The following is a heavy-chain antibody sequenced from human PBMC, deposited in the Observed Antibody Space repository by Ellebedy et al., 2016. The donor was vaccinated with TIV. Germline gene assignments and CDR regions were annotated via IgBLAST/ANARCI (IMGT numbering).Heavy chain of an antibody. V-gene: IGHV3-53*01. J-gene: IGHJ3*01. D-gene: IGHD3-22*01. CDR3: ARGLLRAFDL. Sequence: GESLKISCAASGFTLSSDYMSWVRRAPGKGPEWLSVIYIGGTTYYADSVKGRFTISRDNSEDTLYLQMNSLRAEDTAVYYCARGLLRAFDLWGQGTMVTVSS. CDR2: IYIGGTT. CDR1: GFTLSSDY.